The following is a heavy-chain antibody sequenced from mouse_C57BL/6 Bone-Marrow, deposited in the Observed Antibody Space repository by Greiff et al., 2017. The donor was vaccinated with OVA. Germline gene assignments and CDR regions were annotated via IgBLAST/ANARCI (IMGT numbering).Heavy chain of an antibody. V-gene: IGHV5-4*03. CDR3: ASARNWDPFAY. J-gene: IGHJ3*01. D-gene: IGHD4-1*01. CDR1: GFTFSSYA. CDR2: ISDGGSYT. Sequence: EVKLVESGGGLVKPGGSLKLSCAASGFTFSSYAMSWVRQTPEKRLEWVATISDGGSYTYYPDNVKGRFTISRDNAKNNLYLQMSHLKSEDTAMYYCASARNWDPFAYWGQGTLVTVSA.